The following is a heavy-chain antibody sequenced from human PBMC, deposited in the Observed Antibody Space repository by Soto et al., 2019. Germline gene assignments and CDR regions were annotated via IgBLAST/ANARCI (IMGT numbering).Heavy chain of an antibody. CDR3: AGDYIRLNSLNSNYYSFGMDV. CDR1: GFTFTNYA. J-gene: IGHJ6*02. CDR2: IRVSDGSE. D-gene: IGHD4-17*01. V-gene: IGHV3-23*01. Sequence: GGSLRLSCAPSGFTFTNYAMSWVRQAPGKWLEWVSTIRVSDGSEKYADFVEGRFTISRDTSKNTLSLQMNSLRAEDTAVYYCAGDYIRLNSLNSNYYSFGMDVWGQGTTVTVSS.